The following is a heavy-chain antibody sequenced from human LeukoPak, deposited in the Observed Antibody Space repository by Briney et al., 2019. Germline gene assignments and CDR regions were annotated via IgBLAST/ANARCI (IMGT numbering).Heavy chain of an antibody. Sequence: SETLSLTCTVSGDSMHSYYWTWIRQSPEKGLEWIGRAYSGVNAYYNPSLQSRVTISVDKSNNQFSLDLTSETAADTALYYCAREKSGTLTRAYYYIDVWGKGITVTVSS. CDR3: AREKSGTLTRAYYYIDV. CDR1: GDSMHSYY. J-gene: IGHJ6*03. D-gene: IGHD1-26*01. CDR2: AYSGVNA. V-gene: IGHV4-4*07.